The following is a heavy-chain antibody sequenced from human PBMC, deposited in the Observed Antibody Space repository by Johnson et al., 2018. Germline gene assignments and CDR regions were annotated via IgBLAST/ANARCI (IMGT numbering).Heavy chain of an antibody. CDR2: ITATATTI. D-gene: IGHD3-3*01. Sequence: QVQLVESGGGLVKXGGSXRLXCAASGFTFSDYCMTWIRQAPGKAPEWVSSITATATTIYYADSVKGRFTVSRDNAKNSLYLQMNGLRVEDTAVYYWARDPHYDLLFMDVWGKGTTVTVSS. V-gene: IGHV3-11*04. J-gene: IGHJ6*03. CDR3: ARDPHYDLLFMDV. CDR1: GFTFSDYC.